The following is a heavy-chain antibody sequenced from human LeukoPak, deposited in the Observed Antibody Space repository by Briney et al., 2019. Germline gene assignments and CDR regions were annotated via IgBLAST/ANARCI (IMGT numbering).Heavy chain of an antibody. Sequence: PGGSLRLSCAASGFTFSSYSMHWVRQAPGKGLEWVSSISSSSSYIYCADSVKGRFTISRDNAKNSLYLQMNSLRAEDTAVYYCTRDSSSGVLWFGEASKYYYYYMDVWGKGTTVTVSS. D-gene: IGHD3-10*01. CDR2: ISSSSSYI. V-gene: IGHV3-21*01. CDR3: TRDSSSGVLWFGEASKYYYYYMDV. CDR1: GFTFSSYS. J-gene: IGHJ6*03.